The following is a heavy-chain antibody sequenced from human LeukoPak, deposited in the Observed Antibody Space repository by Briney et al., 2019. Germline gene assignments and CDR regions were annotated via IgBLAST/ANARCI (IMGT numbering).Heavy chain of an antibody. V-gene: IGHV4-39*07. CDR3: ARLGVVPAASYFDY. CDR2: IYYSGST. Sequence: PSETLSLTCTVSGGSISSSSYYWGWIRQPPGKGLEWIGSIYYSGSTYYNPSLKSRVTISVDTSKSQFSLKLSSVTAADTAVYYCARLGVVPAASYFDYWGQGTLVTVSS. J-gene: IGHJ4*02. D-gene: IGHD2-2*01. CDR1: GGSISSSSYY.